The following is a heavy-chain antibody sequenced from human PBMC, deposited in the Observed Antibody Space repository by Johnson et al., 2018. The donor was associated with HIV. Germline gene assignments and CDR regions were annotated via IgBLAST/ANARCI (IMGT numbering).Heavy chain of an antibody. D-gene: IGHD3-22*01. CDR1: GFTFSSYG. CDR3: ARDKSTMIVVVPNDAFDI. V-gene: IGHV3-30-3*01. CDR2: ISNGGSNK. Sequence: QVQLVESGGGVVQPGRSLRLSCAASGFTFSSYGMHWVRQAPGKGLEWVAVISNGGSNKDYADAVKGRFSISRDNSKNTLYLQMDSLRPEDTAGYYCARDKSTMIVVVPNDAFDIWGQGTMVTVSS. J-gene: IGHJ3*02.